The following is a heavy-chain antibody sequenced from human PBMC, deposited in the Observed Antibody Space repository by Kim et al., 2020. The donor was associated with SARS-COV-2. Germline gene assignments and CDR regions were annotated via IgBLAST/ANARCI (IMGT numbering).Heavy chain of an antibody. CDR2: T. D-gene: IGHD2-2*01. J-gene: IGHJ5*02. V-gene: IGHV1-8*01. Sequence: TGYAQKFQGRVTMTRNTSISTAYMELSSLRSEDTAAYYCARGYPNNWFDPWGQGTLVTVSS. CDR3: ARGYPNNWFDP.